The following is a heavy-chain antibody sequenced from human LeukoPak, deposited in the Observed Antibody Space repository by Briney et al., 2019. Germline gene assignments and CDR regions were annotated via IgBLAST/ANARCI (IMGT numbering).Heavy chain of an antibody. CDR1: GGSISSYY. Sequence: PSETLSLTCTVSGGSISSYYWSWIRQPAGKGLEWIGLIYPSGSTNYNPSLKSRVTMSVDTSKNQFSLRLNSVTAADTAVYYCARAAFYGDYFDYWGQGTLVTVSS. V-gene: IGHV4-4*07. CDR2: IYPSGST. CDR3: ARAAFYGDYFDY. D-gene: IGHD4-17*01. J-gene: IGHJ4*02.